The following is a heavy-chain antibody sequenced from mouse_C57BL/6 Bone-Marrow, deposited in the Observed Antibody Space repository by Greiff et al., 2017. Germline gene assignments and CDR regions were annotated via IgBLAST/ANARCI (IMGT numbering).Heavy chain of an antibody. CDR1: GYTFTSYW. Sequence: VQLKQPGAELVMPGASVKLSCKASGYTFTSYWMHWVKQRPGQGLEWIGEIDPSDSYTNYNQKFKGKSTLTVDKSSSTAYMQLSSLTSEDSAVYYCARGDYDAFAYWGQGTLVTVSA. D-gene: IGHD2-4*01. CDR2: IDPSDSYT. CDR3: ARGDYDAFAY. V-gene: IGHV1-69*01. J-gene: IGHJ3*01.